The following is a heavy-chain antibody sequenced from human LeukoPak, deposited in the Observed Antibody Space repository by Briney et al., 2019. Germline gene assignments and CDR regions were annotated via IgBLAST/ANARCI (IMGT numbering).Heavy chain of an antibody. CDR1: GFTFSSCG. Sequence: GGSLRLSCAASGFTFSSCGFNCVRQAPGKGLEWVSSIGPTGTDRYYADSVRGRFTISRDNAKNSMYLQMDSLRDEDTAVYCCATETIGRHYDYWGQGTLLTVSS. CDR2: IGPTGTDR. CDR3: ATETIGRHYDY. V-gene: IGHV3-21*01. D-gene: IGHD1-14*01. J-gene: IGHJ4*02.